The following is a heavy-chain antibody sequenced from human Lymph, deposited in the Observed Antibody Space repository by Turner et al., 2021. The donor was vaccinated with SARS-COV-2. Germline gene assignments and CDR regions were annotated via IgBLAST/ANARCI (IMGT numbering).Heavy chain of an antibody. CDR1: GFTFSSYG. CDR2: IYSGGST. J-gene: IGHJ4*02. V-gene: IGHV3-NL1*01. Sequence: QVQLVESGGGVVQPGRSLRLSCAASGFTFSSYGMHWVRQAPGKGLEWVSLIYSGGSTYYADSVKGRFTISRDNSKNTLYLQMNSLRAEDTAVYYCARVLPYGDYFDYWGQGTLVTVSS. CDR3: ARVLPYGDYFDY. D-gene: IGHD4-17*01.